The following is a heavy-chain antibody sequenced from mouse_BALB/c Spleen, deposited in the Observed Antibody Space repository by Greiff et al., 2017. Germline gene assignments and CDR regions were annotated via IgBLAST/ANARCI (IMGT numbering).Heavy chain of an antibody. J-gene: IGHJ4*01. D-gene: IGHD2-14*01. V-gene: IGHV14-3*02. CDR3: ARRYDDGFYAMDY. Sequence: VQLQQSGAELVKPGASVKLSCTASGFNIKDTYMHWVKQRPEQGLEWIGRIDPANGNPKFDPKFQGKATITADTSSNTAYLQLSSLTSEDTAVYYCARRYDDGFYAMDYWGQGTSVTVSS. CDR2: IDPANGNP. CDR1: GFNIKDTY.